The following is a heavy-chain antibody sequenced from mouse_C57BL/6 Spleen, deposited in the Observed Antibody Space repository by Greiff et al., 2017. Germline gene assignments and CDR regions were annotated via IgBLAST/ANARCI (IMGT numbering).Heavy chain of an antibody. Sequence: QVQLQQPGAELVKPGASVKMSCKASGYTFTSYWKTWVKQRPGQGLEWIGDIYPGSGSTNYNEKFKSKATLTVDTSSSTAYMQLSSLTSEDSAVYYCARRGDYDYYGSQFAYWGQGTLVTVSA. CDR2: IYPGSGST. D-gene: IGHD1-1*01. CDR3: ARRGDYDYYGSQFAY. CDR1: GYTFTSYW. V-gene: IGHV1-55*01. J-gene: IGHJ3*01.